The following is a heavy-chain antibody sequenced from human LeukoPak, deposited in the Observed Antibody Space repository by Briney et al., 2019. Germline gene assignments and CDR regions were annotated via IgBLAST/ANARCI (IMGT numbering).Heavy chain of an antibody. CDR3: ASLLSASSSMWGVFDM. CDR1: GYTFTGYY. CDR2: INPNGGGT. V-gene: IGHV1-2*02. D-gene: IGHD6-19*01. Sequence: GASVKVSCKASGYTFTGYYTHWVRQAPGQGLEWMGWINPNGGGTEYAQKFQGRVTVTRDTSISTVYMELRRLTSDDTAIYYCASLLSASSSMWGVFDMWGQGTMVIVSS. J-gene: IGHJ3*02.